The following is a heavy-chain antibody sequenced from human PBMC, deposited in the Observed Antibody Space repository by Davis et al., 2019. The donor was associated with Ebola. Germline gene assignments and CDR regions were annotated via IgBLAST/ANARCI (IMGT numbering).Heavy chain of an antibody. D-gene: IGHD1-14*01. CDR1: GGSISSSSYY. CDR2: IYYSGST. Sequence: MPSETLSLTCTVSGGSISSSSYYWGWIRQPPGKGLEWIGSIYYSGSTYYNPSLKSRVTISVDTSKNQFSLKLSSVTAADTAVYYCAREPERATDFDYWGQGTLVTVSS. CDR3: AREPERATDFDY. V-gene: IGHV4-39*07. J-gene: IGHJ4*02.